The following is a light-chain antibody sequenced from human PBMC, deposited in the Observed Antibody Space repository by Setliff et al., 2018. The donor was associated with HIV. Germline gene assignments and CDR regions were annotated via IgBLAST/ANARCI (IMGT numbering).Light chain of an antibody. Sequence: QSALAQPASVSGSPGQSITIFCTGTSSDVGGYNLVSWYQHHPDKAPKLIIYEVRERPSGVSNRFSGSKSGNTASLTISGLQAEDEADYYCCSFAGSNTYVFGPGTRHRP. CDR3: CSFAGSNTYV. V-gene: IGLV2-23*02. CDR2: EVR. CDR1: SSDVGGYNL. J-gene: IGLJ1*01.